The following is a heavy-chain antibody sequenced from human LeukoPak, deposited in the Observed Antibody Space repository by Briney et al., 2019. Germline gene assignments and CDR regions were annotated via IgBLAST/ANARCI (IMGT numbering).Heavy chain of an antibody. CDR2: ISGGGTT. Sequence: GGSLRLSCVASGFIVGTNYMSWVRQAPGKGLGWVSVISGGGTTYYADSVKGRFTISRDTSENMLYLQMNTLRAEDTAVYFCVYSGDYWFDNWGQGTLVTVSS. CDR3: VYSGDYWFDN. V-gene: IGHV3-53*01. J-gene: IGHJ4*02. D-gene: IGHD1-26*01. CDR1: GFIVGTNY.